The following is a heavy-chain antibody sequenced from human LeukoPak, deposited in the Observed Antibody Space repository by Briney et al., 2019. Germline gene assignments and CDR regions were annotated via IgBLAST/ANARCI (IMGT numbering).Heavy chain of an antibody. CDR3: AKVKEGGYDTYDAFDI. V-gene: IGHV3-13*01. CDR2: IGTAGDT. D-gene: IGHD5-12*01. J-gene: IGHJ3*02. Sequence: GGSLRLSCAASGFTFSSYDMHWVRQATGKGLEWVSAIGTAGDTYYPGSVKGRFTISRGNSKNTLYLQMNSLRAEDTAVYYCAKVKEGGYDTYDAFDIWGQGTMVTVSS. CDR1: GFTFSSYD.